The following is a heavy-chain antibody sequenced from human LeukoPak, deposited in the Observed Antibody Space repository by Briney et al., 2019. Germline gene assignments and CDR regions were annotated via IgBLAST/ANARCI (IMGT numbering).Heavy chain of an antibody. J-gene: IGHJ4*02. Sequence: GSLRLSCAASGFTFSDFYMSWIRQAPGKGLEWVSYISNSGGAIYYADSVKGRFTISRDNAKNSLYLQMNSLRAEDTAVYYCARESSIAVADYWGQGTLVTVSS. V-gene: IGHV3-11*04. D-gene: IGHD6-19*01. CDR1: GFTFSDFY. CDR3: ARESSIAVADY. CDR2: ISNSGGAI.